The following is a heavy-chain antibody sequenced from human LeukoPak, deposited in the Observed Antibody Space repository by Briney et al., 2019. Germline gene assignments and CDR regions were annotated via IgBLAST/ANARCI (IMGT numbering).Heavy chain of an antibody. V-gene: IGHV4-31*03. D-gene: IGHD3-3*01. Sequence: SQTLSLTCTVSGGSFSSGGYYWSWIRQHPGKGLEWIGYIYYSGSTYYNPSLKSRVTISVDTSKNQFSLKLSSVTAADTAVYYCARERGGFGVVMKGAFDIWGQGTMVTVSS. J-gene: IGHJ3*02. CDR3: ARERGGFGVVMKGAFDI. CDR2: IYYSGST. CDR1: GGSFSSGGYY.